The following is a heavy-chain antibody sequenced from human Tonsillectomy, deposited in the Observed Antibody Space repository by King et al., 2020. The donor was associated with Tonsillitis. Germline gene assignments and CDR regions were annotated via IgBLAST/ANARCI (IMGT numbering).Heavy chain of an antibody. CDR1: GFTFSTYA. V-gene: IGHV3-23*04. CDR3: AKCPYDVWSGGLYYAMDV. Sequence: VQLVESGGGLVQPGGSLRLSCAASGFTFSTYAMTWVRQAPGKGLEWVSVMSGAGASTYHADSVKGRFTISRDNSKNTLYLQMNSLRAEATAVDYCAKCPYDVWSGGLYYAMDVWGQGTTVTVSS. D-gene: IGHD3-3*01. CDR2: MSGAGAST. J-gene: IGHJ6*02.